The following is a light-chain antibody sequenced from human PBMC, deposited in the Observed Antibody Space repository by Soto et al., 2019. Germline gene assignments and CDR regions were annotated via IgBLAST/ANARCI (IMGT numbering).Light chain of an antibody. V-gene: IGLV2-8*01. CDR1: SSDVGGYDH. CDR2: EVT. Sequence: QSALTQPPSASGSPGQSVTIPCTGTSSDVGGYDHVSWYQQHPGKAPKLMIYEVTKRPAGVPDRFSGSKSGNTASLTVSGLQAEDEADCYCSSDAGNYNYVFGTGTKVTVL. J-gene: IGLJ1*01. CDR3: SSDAGNYNYV.